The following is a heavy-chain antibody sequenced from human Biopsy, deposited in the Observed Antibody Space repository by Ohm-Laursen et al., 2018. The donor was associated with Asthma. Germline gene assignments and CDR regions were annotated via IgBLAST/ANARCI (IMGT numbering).Heavy chain of an antibody. CDR1: GGMFGNYA. CDR2: IMTVFGTT. Sequence: GSSVKVSCKASGGMFGNYAISWVRRAPGQGLEWLGGIMTVFGTTNYAQKFQGRVTITADESTSTAYMEVTSLRSEDTAIYYCARCQVGYSSGWSLLLKKIYYSGMDVWGQGTAVTVSS. V-gene: IGHV1-69*01. D-gene: IGHD6-19*01. CDR3: ARCQVGYSSGWSLLLKKIYYSGMDV. J-gene: IGHJ6*02.